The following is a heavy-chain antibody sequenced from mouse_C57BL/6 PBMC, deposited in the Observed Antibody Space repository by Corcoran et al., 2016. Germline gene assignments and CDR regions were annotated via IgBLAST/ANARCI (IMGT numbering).Heavy chain of an antibody. J-gene: IGHJ1*03. CDR3: ERLGTDGYYGWDFDG. D-gene: IGHD2-3*01. V-gene: IGHV1-80*01. CDR1: GYAFSSYW. CDR2: IYPGDGDT. Sequence: QVQLQQSGAELVKPGASVKISCKASGYAFSSYWMNWVKQGPGKGLEWIGQIYPGDGDTNYNGKFKGKATLTADKSSSTAYMQLSSLNSEDSAVYFCERLGTDGYYGWDFDGWGTGTTVTVSS.